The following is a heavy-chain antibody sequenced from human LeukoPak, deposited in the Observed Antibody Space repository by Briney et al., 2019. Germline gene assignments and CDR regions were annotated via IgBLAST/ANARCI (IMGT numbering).Heavy chain of an antibody. CDR2: IICGGSTT. V-gene: IGHV3-64*02. D-gene: IGHD3-9*01. CDR1: GFTFSTYT. J-gene: IGHJ6*03. CDR3: ARQRAGYYLSV. Sequence: GGSLRLSCAASGFTFSTYTMHWVRQAPGKGLELVSAIICGGSTTYYADSVKGRFTVSRDNSKSTLYLQMDSLTADDIAVYYCARQRAGYYLSVWGKATTLTV.